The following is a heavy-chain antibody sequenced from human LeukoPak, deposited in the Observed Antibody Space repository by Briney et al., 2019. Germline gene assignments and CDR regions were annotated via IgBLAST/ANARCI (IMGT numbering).Heavy chain of an antibody. CDR3: ARDWRTTGTYNWFDP. Sequence: GASVKVSCKASGGTFSSYAISWVRQAPGQGLEWMGGIIPIFGTANYAQKFQGRVTITADESTSTAYMELSSLRSEDTAVYYCARDWRTTGTYNWFDPWGQGTLVTDSS. CDR1: GGTFSSYA. J-gene: IGHJ5*02. CDR2: IIPIFGTA. V-gene: IGHV1-69*13. D-gene: IGHD1-1*01.